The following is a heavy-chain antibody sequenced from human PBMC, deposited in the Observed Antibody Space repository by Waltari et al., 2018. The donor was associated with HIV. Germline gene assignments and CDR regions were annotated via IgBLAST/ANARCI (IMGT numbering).Heavy chain of an antibody. Sequence: QVQLVESGGGVVQPGRSLRLSWAASGCTFSSHGMHWDRQAPGKGLEWVAVISYDGSNKYYADSVKGRFTISRDNSKNTLYLQMNSLRAEDTAVYYCAKETSGSYGMDVWGQGTTVTVSS. CDR2: ISYDGSNK. CDR1: GCTFSSHG. CDR3: AKETSGSYGMDV. V-gene: IGHV3-30*18. D-gene: IGHD1-26*01. J-gene: IGHJ6*02.